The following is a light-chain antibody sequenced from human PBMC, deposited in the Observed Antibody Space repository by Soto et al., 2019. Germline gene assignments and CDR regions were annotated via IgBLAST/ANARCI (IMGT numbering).Light chain of an antibody. V-gene: IGLV2-18*02. CDR2: EVS. J-gene: IGLJ1*01. CDR1: SSDVGSYNR. CDR3: SSYTSSSTPLYV. Sequence: LTQPPSVSGSHGQSVTISCTGTSSDVGSYNRVSWYQQPPGTAPKLMIYEVSNRPSGVPDRFSGSKSGNTASLTISGLQAEDEADYYCSSYTSSSTPLYVFGTGTKVTVL.